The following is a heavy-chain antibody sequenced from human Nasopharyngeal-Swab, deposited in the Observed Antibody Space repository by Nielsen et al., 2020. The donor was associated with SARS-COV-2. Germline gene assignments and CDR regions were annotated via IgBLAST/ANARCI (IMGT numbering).Heavy chain of an antibody. CDR2: ITSSGEKT. J-gene: IGHJ4*02. CDR1: GFTFRSYA. V-gene: IGHV3-23*01. Sequence: GGSLRLSCVVSGFTFRSYAMSWVRQAPGKGLEWVSSITSSGEKTDYADSVKGRFTISRDNSKNTLYLQMSSLGAEDTAVYYSAKDRRVEPTRWYFDYWGQGTLVTVSS. D-gene: IGHD1-1*01. CDR3: AKDRRVEPTRWYFDY.